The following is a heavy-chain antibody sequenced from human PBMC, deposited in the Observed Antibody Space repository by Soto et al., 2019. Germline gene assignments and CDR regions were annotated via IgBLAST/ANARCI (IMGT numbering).Heavy chain of an antibody. V-gene: IGHV1-69*13. CDR2: IIPIFGTA. J-gene: IGHJ4*02. CDR3: ARDQYSSSSPGFDY. CDR1: GGTFSSYA. Sequence: GASVKVSCKASGGTFSSYAISWVRQAPGQGLEWMGGIIPIFGTANYAQKFQGRVTITADESTSTAYMELSSLRSEDTAVYYCARDQYSSSSPGFDYWGQGTLVTVSS. D-gene: IGHD6-6*01.